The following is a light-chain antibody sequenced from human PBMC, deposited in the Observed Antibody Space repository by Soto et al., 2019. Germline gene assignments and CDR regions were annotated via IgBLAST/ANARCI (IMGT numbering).Light chain of an antibody. CDR3: SSYTSSSTLCV. Sequence: QSASVSGSPGQSITISCTGTSSDVGGYNYVSWYQQHPGKAPKLMIYDVSNRPSGVPNRFSGSKSGNTASLTISGLQAEDEADYYCSSYTSSSTLCVFGTGTKLTVL. CDR2: DVS. J-gene: IGLJ1*01. CDR1: SSDVGGYNY. V-gene: IGLV2-14*01.